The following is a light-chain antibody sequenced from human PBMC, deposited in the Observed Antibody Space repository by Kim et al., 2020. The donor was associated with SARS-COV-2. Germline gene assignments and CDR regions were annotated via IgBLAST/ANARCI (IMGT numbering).Light chain of an antibody. CDR3: QQYSDYPLT. J-gene: IGKJ4*01. V-gene: IGKV1-5*03. Sequence: DIQMTQSPSTLSASVGDRVNITCRASQSILVWLAWYQQKPGKAPKLVIYKASTLESGVPSRFSGSGSGTEFTLTISSLHPDNIATYFCQQYSDYPLTLGGGTKGGIK. CDR2: KAS. CDR1: QSILVW.